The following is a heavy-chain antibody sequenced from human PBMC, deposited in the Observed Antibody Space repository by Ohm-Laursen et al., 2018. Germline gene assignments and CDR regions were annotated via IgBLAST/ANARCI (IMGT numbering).Heavy chain of an antibody. D-gene: IGHD4-23*01. CDR2: ISGSGGRT. J-gene: IGHJ4*02. V-gene: IGHV3-23*01. Sequence: SLRLSCAASGFTFDDYAMHWVRQAPGKGLEWVSAISGSGGRTYYAESVKDRFTISRDNSKNTLYLQMNSLRAEDTAVYYCAREDYGGNTLEYYFDYWGQGTLVTVSS. CDR3: AREDYGGNTLEYYFDY. CDR1: GFTFDDYA.